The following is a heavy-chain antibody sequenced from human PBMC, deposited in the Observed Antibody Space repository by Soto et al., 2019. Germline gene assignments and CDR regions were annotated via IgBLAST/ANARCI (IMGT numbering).Heavy chain of an antibody. Sequence: LSLTCAVYGGSFSGYYWSWIRQPPGKGLEWIGEINHSGSTNYNPSLKSRVTISVDTSKNQFSLKLSSVTAADTAVYYCARDRYYDFWSGYSYYYYGMDVWGQGTTVTVSS. CDR3: ARDRYYDFWSGYSYYYYGMDV. V-gene: IGHV4-34*01. J-gene: IGHJ6*02. D-gene: IGHD3-3*01. CDR1: GGSFSGYY. CDR2: INHSGST.